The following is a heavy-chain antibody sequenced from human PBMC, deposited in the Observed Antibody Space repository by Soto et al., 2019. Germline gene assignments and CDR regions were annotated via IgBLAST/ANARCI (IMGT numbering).Heavy chain of an antibody. CDR1: GFNFNNYG. D-gene: IGHD6-13*01. Sequence: QVQLVESGGGVVQPGRSLRLSCAASGFNFNNYGMHWVRQAPGKGLEWVAVIWNDGNGYYYANSVKGRFTISRDNSKKPLFLEMSRPRADDTAVYYCARRQISPPTRGAASARGGMDVWGQGTTVTVSS. CDR2: IWNDGNGY. CDR3: ARRQISPPTRGAASARGGMDV. V-gene: IGHV3-33*01. J-gene: IGHJ6*02.